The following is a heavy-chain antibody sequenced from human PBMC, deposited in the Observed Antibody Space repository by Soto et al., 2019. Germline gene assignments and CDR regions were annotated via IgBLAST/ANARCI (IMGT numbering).Heavy chain of an antibody. J-gene: IGHJ6*02. CDR1: GFTFSSYG. CDR2: ISYDGSNK. CDR3: AKDQARYGSGSYAKYYYGMDV. V-gene: IGHV3-30*18. Sequence: SLRLSCAASGFTFSSYGMHWVRQAPGKGLEWVAVISYDGSNKYYADSVKGRFTISRDNSKNTLYLQMNSLRAEDTAVYYCAKDQARYGSGSYAKYYYGMDVWGQGTTVNV. D-gene: IGHD3-10*01.